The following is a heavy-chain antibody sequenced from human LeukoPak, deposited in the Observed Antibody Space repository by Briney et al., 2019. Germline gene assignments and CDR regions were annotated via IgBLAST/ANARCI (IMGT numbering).Heavy chain of an antibody. J-gene: IGHJ4*02. CDR2: IRSKAYGGTT. CDR1: GFTFGDYA. D-gene: IGHD3-3*01. Sequence: GRSLRLPCTASGFTFGDYAMSWVRQAPEKGLEWVGFIRSKAYGGTTEYAASVKGRFTISRDDSKSIAYLQMNSLKTEDTAVYYCTRAGERNYDFWSGYRDSYFDYWGQGTLVTVSS. CDR3: TRAGERNYDFWSGYRDSYFDY. V-gene: IGHV3-49*04.